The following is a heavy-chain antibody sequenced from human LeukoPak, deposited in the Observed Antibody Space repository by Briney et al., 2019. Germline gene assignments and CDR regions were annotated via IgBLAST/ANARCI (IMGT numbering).Heavy chain of an antibody. V-gene: IGHV3-7*01. CDR3: ARVSIAAAGCYFDY. CDR1: GFTFSSYW. J-gene: IGHJ4*02. Sequence: GGSLRLSCAASGFTFSSYWMSWVRQAPGKGLEWVANIKQDGSEKYYVDSVKGRFTISRDNAKNSLYQQMNSLRAEDTAVYYCARVSIAAAGCYFDYWGQGTLVTVSS. CDR2: IKQDGSEK. D-gene: IGHD6-13*01.